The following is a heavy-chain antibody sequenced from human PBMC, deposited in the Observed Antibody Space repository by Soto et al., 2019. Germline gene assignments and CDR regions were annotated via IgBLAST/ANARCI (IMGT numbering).Heavy chain of an antibody. V-gene: IGHV3-23*01. D-gene: IGHD2-15*01. CDR1: GFTFSTYA. CDR2: ISGSGTST. CDR3: AKDRLCSGGSCSLSNDY. Sequence: EVQLLESGGGLVQPGGSPRLSCAASGFTFSTYAMSWVRQAPGKGLERVSAISGSGTSTHYADSVKGRFTISRDNSKNTLYLQMNSLRAEDTAVYYCAKDRLCSGGSCSLSNDYWGQGTLVSVSS. J-gene: IGHJ4*02.